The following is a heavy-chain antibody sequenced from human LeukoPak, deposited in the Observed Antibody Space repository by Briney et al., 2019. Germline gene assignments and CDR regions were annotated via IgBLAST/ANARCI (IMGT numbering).Heavy chain of an antibody. CDR2: IYYSGST. D-gene: IGHD3-10*01. V-gene: IGHV4-59*12. CDR1: GGSISSYY. CDR3: ARKGWFGEISERNWFDP. Sequence: SETLSLTCTVSGGSISSYYWSWIRQPPGKGLEWIGYIYYSGSTNYNPSLKSRVTISVDTSKNQFSLKLSSVTAADTAVYYCARKGWFGEISERNWFDPWGQGTLVTVSS. J-gene: IGHJ5*02.